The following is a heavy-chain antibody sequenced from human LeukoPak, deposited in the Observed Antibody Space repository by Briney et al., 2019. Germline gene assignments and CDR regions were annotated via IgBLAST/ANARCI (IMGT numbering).Heavy chain of an antibody. CDR1: GYTLTELS. V-gene: IGHV1-24*01. CDR3: ATGSGSYPGVGDAFDI. D-gene: IGHD1-26*01. CDR2: FDPEDGET. J-gene: IGHJ3*02. Sequence: ASVNVSCKVSGYTLTELSMHWVRQAPGKGLEWMGGFDPEDGETIYAQKFQGRVTMTEDTSTDTAYMELSSLRSEDTAVYYCATGSGSYPGVGDAFDIWGQGTMVTVSS.